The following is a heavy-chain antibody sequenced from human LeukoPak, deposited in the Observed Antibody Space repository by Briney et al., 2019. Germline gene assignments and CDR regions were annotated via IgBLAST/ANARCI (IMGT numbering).Heavy chain of an antibody. CDR1: GGSISSGGYY. D-gene: IGHD2-15*01. V-gene: IGHV4-30-2*01. CDR2: IYHSGST. Sequence: SETLSLTCTVSGGSISSGGYYWSWIRQPPGKGLEWIGYIYHSGSTYYNPSLKSRVTISVDTSKNQFSLKLSSVTAADTAVYYCARRHYCSGGSCYDWYFDLWGRGTLVTVSS. CDR3: ARRHYCSGGSCYDWYFDL. J-gene: IGHJ2*01.